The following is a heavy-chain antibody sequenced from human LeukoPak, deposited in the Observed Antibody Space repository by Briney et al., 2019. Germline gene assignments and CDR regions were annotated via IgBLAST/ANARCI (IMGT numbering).Heavy chain of an antibody. Sequence: QAGGSLRLSCAASGFTFSGYGMHWVRQATGKGLEWVSAIGTAGDTYYPGSVKGRFTISRENAKNSLYLQMNSLRAGDTAVYYCARAGCGNGCVDYWGQGTLVTVSS. V-gene: IGHV3-13*01. CDR3: ARAGCGNGCVDY. CDR2: IGTAGDT. D-gene: IGHD6-19*01. J-gene: IGHJ4*02. CDR1: GFTFSGYG.